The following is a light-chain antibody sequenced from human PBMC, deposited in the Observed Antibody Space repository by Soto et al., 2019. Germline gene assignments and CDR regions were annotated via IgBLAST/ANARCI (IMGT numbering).Light chain of an antibody. CDR1: QSISSW. CDR2: DAS. Sequence: DIQMTQSPSTLSATVGDRVTITCRASQSISSWLAWYQQKPGKAPKLLIYDASSLESGVPSRFSGSGSGTEFTLTISSLQPDDFASYFCRQYNSYFWPFGQGTKVEIK. V-gene: IGKV1-5*01. J-gene: IGKJ1*01. CDR3: RQYNSYFWP.